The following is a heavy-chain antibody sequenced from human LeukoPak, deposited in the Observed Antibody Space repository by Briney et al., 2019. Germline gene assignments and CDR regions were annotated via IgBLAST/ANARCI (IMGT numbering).Heavy chain of an antibody. D-gene: IGHD5-12*01. Sequence: ASVKVSCKASGYTFTGYYMHWVRQAPGQGLEWMGWINPNSGGTNYAQKFQGWVTMIRDTSISTAYMELSRLRSDDTAVYYCARGGYSRGEYYFDYWGQGTLVTVSS. CDR1: GYTFTGYY. CDR3: ARGGYSRGEYYFDY. CDR2: INPNSGGT. V-gene: IGHV1-2*04. J-gene: IGHJ4*02.